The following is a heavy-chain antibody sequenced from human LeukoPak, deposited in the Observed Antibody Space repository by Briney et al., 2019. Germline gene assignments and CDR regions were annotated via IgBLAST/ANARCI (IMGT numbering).Heavy chain of an antibody. Sequence: SQTLSLTCAISGDSVSSNSAAWNWIRQSPSRGLEWLGRTYYRSKWYNDYAVSVKSRITINPDTSKNQFSLQLNPVTPEDTAVYYCARGNTGTASRYFDWFAPSRYGMDVWGQGTTVTVSS. CDR2: TYYRSKWYN. J-gene: IGHJ6*02. D-gene: IGHD3-9*01. V-gene: IGHV6-1*01. CDR1: GDSVSSNSAA. CDR3: ARGNTGTASRYFDWFAPSRYGMDV.